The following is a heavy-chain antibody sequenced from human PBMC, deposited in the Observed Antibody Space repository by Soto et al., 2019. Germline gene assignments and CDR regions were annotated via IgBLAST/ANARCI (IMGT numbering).Heavy chain of an antibody. V-gene: IGHV4-59*01. CDR2: IYYSRST. CDR3: ARRWGPTCDF. Sequence: QVQLQESGPGLVKPSETLSLTCTAAGGSISSYYWSWIRQPPGKGLEWIGYIYYSRSTNYNPSLHSRVTIAVDTSKNQFSLKLSSVTAADTAVYYCARRWGPTCDFWGQGTLVTVSS. J-gene: IGHJ4*02. CDR1: GGSISSYY. D-gene: IGHD1-26*01.